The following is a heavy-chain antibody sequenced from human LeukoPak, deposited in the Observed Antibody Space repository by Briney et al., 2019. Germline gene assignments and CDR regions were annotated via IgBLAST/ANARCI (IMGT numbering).Heavy chain of an antibody. D-gene: IGHD1-20*01. Sequence: GGSLRLSCAASGFTFDDYAMHWVRQAPGKGLAWVSRIKSDGITITYADSVRGRFTISRDNAKNTLYLQMNSLRAEDTAVYYCLRDLNWSLDQWGQGTLVTVSS. CDR1: GFTFDDYA. CDR2: IKSDGITI. V-gene: IGHV3-74*01. J-gene: IGHJ4*02. CDR3: LRDLNWSLDQ.